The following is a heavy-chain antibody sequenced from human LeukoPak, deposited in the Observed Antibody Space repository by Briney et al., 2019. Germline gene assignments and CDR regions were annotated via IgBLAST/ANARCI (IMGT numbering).Heavy chain of an antibody. V-gene: IGHV1-18*01. CDR1: GYTFTSYG. CDR3: ARVSSNIAAAGRFLFDY. J-gene: IGHJ4*02. D-gene: IGHD6-13*01. CDR2: ISAYNGNT. Sequence: ASVKVSCKASGYTFTSYGISWVRQAPGQGLEWMGWISAYNGNTNYAQKLQGRVTMTTDTSTSTAYMELRSLRSDDTAVYYCARVSSNIAAAGRFLFDYWGQGTLVTVSS.